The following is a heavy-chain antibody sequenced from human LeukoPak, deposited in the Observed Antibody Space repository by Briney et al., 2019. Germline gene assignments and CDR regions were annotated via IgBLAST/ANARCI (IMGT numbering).Heavy chain of an antibody. Sequence: ASVKVSCKASGYSFVLYGISWVRQAPGQGPEWMGIIYPGDSDTRYSPSFQGQVTISADKSISTAYLQWSSLKASDTAMYYCARSTTVTENYFDYWGQGTLVTVSS. J-gene: IGHJ4*02. CDR3: ARSTTVTENYFDY. CDR1: GYSFVLYG. CDR2: IYPGDSDT. V-gene: IGHV5-51*01. D-gene: IGHD4-17*01.